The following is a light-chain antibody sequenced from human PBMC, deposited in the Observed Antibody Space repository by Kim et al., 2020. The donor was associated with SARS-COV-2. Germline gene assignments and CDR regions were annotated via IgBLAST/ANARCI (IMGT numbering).Light chain of an antibody. CDR1: TSNIGTNT. V-gene: IGLV1-44*01. Sequence: QSVLTQPPSASGTPGQSVTISCSGTTSNIGTNTVNWYQHLPGAAPKLIIYGSRQRPSGVPDRFSGSHSGTSASLAISGLQSEDEADYYCAAWDDSLSGRLFGGGTQLTVL. CDR3: AAWDDSLSGRL. CDR2: GSR. J-gene: IGLJ2*01.